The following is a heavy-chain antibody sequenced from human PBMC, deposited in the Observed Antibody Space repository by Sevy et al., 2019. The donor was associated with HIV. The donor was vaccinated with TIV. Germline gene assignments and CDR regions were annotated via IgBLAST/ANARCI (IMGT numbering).Heavy chain of an antibody. J-gene: IGHJ4*02. CDR2: ISGSGDST. Sequence: GGSLRLSCAASAFSFNTYAMSWVRRAPGKGLEWVSTISGSGDSTFYSDSVKGRFTISRDNSKNTPYLQMNSLRAEDTAVYYCAKPRGSFYFDYWGQGTLVTVSS. CDR1: AFSFNTYA. CDR3: AKPRGSFYFDY. V-gene: IGHV3-23*01. D-gene: IGHD3-16*01.